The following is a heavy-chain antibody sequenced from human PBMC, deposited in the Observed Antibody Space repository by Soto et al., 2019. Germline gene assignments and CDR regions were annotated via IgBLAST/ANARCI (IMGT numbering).Heavy chain of an antibody. J-gene: IGHJ4*02. CDR1: GGTFSSYA. D-gene: IGHD2-2*01. V-gene: IGHV1-69*13. CDR2: IIPIFGTA. Sequence: SVKISCKASGGTFSSYAISWVRQAPGQGLEWMGGIIPIFGTANYAQKFQGRVTITADESTSTAYMELSSLRSEDTAVYYCARDSRIEMATIPLDYWGQGTLVTVS. CDR3: ARDSRIEMATIPLDY.